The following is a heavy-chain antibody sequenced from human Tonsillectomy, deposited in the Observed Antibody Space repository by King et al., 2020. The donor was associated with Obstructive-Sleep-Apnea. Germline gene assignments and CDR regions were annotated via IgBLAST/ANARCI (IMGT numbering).Heavy chain of an antibody. D-gene: IGHD4-17*01. CDR3: ARLRVAYGAFPV. J-gene: IGHJ2*01. CDR2: VSRDGSSK. V-gene: IGHV3-30*04. CDR1: GFTFSNYA. Sequence: VQLVESGGGVVQPGTSLRVSCIASGFTFSNYALHWVRQAPGKGLEWVAGVSRDGSSKKYIDSVKGRFTISRDNSKNTLYLQVNSLRDDDTARYYCARLRVAYGAFPVWGRGTLVAVPP.